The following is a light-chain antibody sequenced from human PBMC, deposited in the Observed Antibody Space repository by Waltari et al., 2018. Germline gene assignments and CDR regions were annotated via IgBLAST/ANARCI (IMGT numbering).Light chain of an antibody. J-gene: IGLJ1*01. CDR1: SSYVGSYTL. CDR3: CSYAGSSTLWV. V-gene: IGLV2-23*02. CDR2: EVS. Sequence: QSALTQPASVSGSPGQSITISCTGTSSYVGSYTLVSWYQQHPGKAPKLMIYEVSTRPSGVSNRFSGSKSGNTASLTISGLQAEDEAGYYCCSYAGSSTLWVFGTGTKVTVL.